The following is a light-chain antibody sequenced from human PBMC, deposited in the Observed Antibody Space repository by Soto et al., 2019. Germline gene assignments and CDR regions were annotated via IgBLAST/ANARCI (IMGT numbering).Light chain of an antibody. CDR3: QQYDTWWT. CDR1: QNVTRS. V-gene: IGKV3-15*01. CDR2: DAS. Sequence: EIVVTQSPATLSVSPGDRATLSCTASQNVTRSLAWYQQKPGQTPRLLIYDASSRAAGIPDRFNGGGSGTEFTLTLSSLQSEDFALYFFQQYDTWWTFGQGTRV. J-gene: IGKJ1*01.